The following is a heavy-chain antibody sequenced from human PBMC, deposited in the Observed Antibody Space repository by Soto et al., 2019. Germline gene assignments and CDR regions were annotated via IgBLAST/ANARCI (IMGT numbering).Heavy chain of an antibody. CDR2: VSTGSSHI. CDR1: GFTFTTYS. V-gene: IGHV3-21*01. D-gene: IGHD4-17*01. Sequence: VSLRLSCAASGFTFTTYSMNWVRQAPGKGLEWVAYVSTGSSHIYYADSVKGRFTISRDNAENSLFLQMNNLRVEDTAVYYCTRDSYGERYFDYWGQGTLVTVSS. J-gene: IGHJ4*02. CDR3: TRDSYGERYFDY.